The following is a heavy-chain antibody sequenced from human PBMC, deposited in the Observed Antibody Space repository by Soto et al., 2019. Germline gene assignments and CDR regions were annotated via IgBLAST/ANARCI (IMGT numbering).Heavy chain of an antibody. J-gene: IGHJ4*02. CDR1: GFTFSSYS. V-gene: IGHV3-48*02. CDR3: ARGDILTDYYYDSSGPEGDDY. D-gene: IGHD3-22*01. CDR2: ISSSSSTI. Sequence: GGSLRLSCAASGFTFSSYSMNWVRQAPGKGLEWVSYISSSSSTIYYADSVKGRFTISRDNAKNSLYLQMNSLRDEDTAVYYCARGDILTDYYYDSSGPEGDDYWGQGTLVTVSS.